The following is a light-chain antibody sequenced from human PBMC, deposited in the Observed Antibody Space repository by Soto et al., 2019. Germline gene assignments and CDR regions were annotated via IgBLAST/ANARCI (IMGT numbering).Light chain of an antibody. V-gene: IGLV1-40*01. Sequence: QSVRTQPPSVSGAPGQRVTGSCTGSSSNIGAGYDVHWYQQLPGTAPKLLIYGNSNRPSGVPDRFSGSKSGTSASLAITGLQAEDEADYYCQSYDSSLSGVFGGATKLTVL. CDR3: QSYDSSLSGV. CDR2: GNS. J-gene: IGLJ2*01. CDR1: SSNIGAGYD.